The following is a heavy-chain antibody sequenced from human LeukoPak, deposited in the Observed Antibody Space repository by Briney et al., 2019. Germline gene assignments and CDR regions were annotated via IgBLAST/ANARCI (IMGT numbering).Heavy chain of an antibody. CDR3: ARRDSRYYFDY. CDR1: GFTFTDYY. V-gene: IGHV3-11*01. J-gene: IGHJ4*02. Sequence: GGSLRLSCAASGFTFTDYYMSWIRQATGKGLEWVSYISSGGTAIYSADSVKGRFTISRDSSKNSLYLQMNSLRAEDTAVYYCARRDSRYYFDYWGQGTLVTVSS. D-gene: IGHD3-22*01. CDR2: ISSGGTAI.